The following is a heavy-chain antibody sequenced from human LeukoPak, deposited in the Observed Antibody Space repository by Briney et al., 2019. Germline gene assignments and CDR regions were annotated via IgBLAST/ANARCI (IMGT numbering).Heavy chain of an antibody. CDR1: GDSVSSNSAA. Sequence: SQTLSLTCAISGDSVSSNSAAWNWIRQSPSRGLEWLGRTYYRSKWYNDYAVSVKSRITINPDTSKNQFSLQLNSVTPEDTTVYYCARDPSYSSGWSYTFDYWGQGTLVTVSS. CDR3: ARDPSYSSGWSYTFDY. CDR2: TYYRSKWYN. V-gene: IGHV6-1*01. D-gene: IGHD6-19*01. J-gene: IGHJ4*02.